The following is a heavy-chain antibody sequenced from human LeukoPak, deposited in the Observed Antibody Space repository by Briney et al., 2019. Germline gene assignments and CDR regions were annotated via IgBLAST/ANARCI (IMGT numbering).Heavy chain of an antibody. CDR3: ATVLLIAAAVNAFDI. CDR2: IYPGDSDT. Sequence: GESLKISCKGSGYSFTSYWIGWVRQMPGKGLEWMGIIYPGDSDTRYSPSFQGQVTISADKSISTAYLQWSSLKASDTAMYYCATVLLIAAAVNAFDIWGQGTMVTVSS. D-gene: IGHD6-13*01. CDR1: GYSFTSYW. V-gene: IGHV5-51*01. J-gene: IGHJ3*02.